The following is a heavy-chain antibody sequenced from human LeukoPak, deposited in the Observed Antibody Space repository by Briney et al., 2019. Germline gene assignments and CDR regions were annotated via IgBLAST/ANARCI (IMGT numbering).Heavy chain of an antibody. V-gene: IGHV3-30*04. CDR2: ISDDGGRK. J-gene: IGHJ4*02. CDR1: GFIFSGYP. Sequence: HPGGSLRLSCAASGFIFSGYPMHWVRQAPGKGLDWVAIISDDGGRKFYADSVKGRFTISRDNSKNTLYLEMNSLRPEDTAVYYCARGTYNNGNMNDYWGQGTLVTVSS. CDR3: ARGTYNNGNMNDY. D-gene: IGHD5-24*01.